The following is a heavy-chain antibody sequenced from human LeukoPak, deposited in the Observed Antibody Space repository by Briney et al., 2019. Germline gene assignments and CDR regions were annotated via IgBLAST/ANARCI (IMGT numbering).Heavy chain of an antibody. CDR3: AKDPYRASSGLVVY. CDR1: GFTFSNYA. D-gene: IGHD5-12*01. V-gene: IGHV3-23*01. J-gene: IGHJ4*02. Sequence: PGGSLRLSCATSGFTFSNYAVSWVRQAPGKGLEWVSSISGSGGTTYYADSVKGRFTISRDNSKNTLYLQMNSLRAEDTAVYYCAKDPYRASSGLVVYWGQGTLVTVSS. CDR2: ISGSGGTT.